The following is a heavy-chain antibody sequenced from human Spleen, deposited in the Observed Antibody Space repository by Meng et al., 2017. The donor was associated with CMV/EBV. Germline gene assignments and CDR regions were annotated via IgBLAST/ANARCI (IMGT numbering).Heavy chain of an antibody. CDR1: GFSFSSYA. Sequence: LSLTCASSGFSFSSYAMNWVRQAPGKGLEWVSSISSTGSYIYYADSVKGRFTISRDNAKNSLYLQMNSLRAEDTAVYYCAKSWDGMDVWGQGTTVTVSS. V-gene: IGHV3-21*01. D-gene: IGHD6-13*01. CDR2: ISSTGSYI. CDR3: AKSWDGMDV. J-gene: IGHJ6*02.